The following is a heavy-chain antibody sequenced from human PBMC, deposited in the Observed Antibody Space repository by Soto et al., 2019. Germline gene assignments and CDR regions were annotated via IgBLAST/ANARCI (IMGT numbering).Heavy chain of an antibody. Sequence: GGSLRLSCAVSGFNVTNTYMSWVRQAPGKGLEWVSVIYRGFSTFYADSVKGRFTVSRDDSKNTVSLQMNSLRAEDTAVYYCARDRSDSSRDDSFDTWGQGTMVTVSS. CDR1: GFNVTNTY. J-gene: IGHJ3*02. CDR2: IYRGFST. V-gene: IGHV3-53*01. D-gene: IGHD6-6*01. CDR3: ARDRSDSSRDDSFDT.